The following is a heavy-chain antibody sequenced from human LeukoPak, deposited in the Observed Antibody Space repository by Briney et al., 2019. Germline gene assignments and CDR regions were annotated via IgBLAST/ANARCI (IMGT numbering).Heavy chain of an antibody. V-gene: IGHV3-48*01. Sequence: GGSLRLSCAASGFTFSSYNMTWVRQAPGKGLQWVSYISSSSSAIYYADSVKGRSTISRDNSKNTLYLQMNSLRAEDTAVYYCAKEVAATNYFDYWGQGTLVTVSS. CDR2: ISSSSSAI. CDR1: GFTFSSYN. J-gene: IGHJ4*02. CDR3: AKEVAATNYFDY. D-gene: IGHD2-15*01.